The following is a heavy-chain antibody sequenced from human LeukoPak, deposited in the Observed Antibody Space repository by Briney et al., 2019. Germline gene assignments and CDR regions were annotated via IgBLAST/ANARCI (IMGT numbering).Heavy chain of an antibody. CDR3: ARVLSSGYYFLGGSGFDY. CDR2: IYYSGST. V-gene: IGHV4-59*01. CDR1: ACSISSYY. Sequence: SETLSLTCTVSACSISSYYWSWVRQAPGQGLEWIGYIYYSGSTNYNPSLKRLATISVDTSKNQFSLKLSSVTAADTAVYYCARVLSSGYYFLGGSGFDYWGQGTMVTVSS. J-gene: IGHJ4*02. D-gene: IGHD3-22*01.